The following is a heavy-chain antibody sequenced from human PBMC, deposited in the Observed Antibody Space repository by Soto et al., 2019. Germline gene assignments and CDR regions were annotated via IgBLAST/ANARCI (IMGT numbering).Heavy chain of an antibody. CDR2: IFHSGST. CDR3: ARDRYYGSGTYYNFYSGMDV. D-gene: IGHD3-10*01. V-gene: IGHV4-30-4*01. CDR1: GVSINSGDYY. Sequence: SETLSLTCTVSGVSINSGDYYWTWFRQPPGKGLEWIGNIFHSGSTYYTPSLQSRVTISLDTSKNHFSLKLSSVTPADTAVYYCARDRYYGSGTYYNFYSGMDVWGQGTTVTVSS. J-gene: IGHJ6*02.